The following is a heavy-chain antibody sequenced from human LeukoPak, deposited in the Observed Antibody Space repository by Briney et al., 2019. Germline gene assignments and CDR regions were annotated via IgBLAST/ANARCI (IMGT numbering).Heavy chain of an antibody. J-gene: IGHJ4*02. Sequence: PGGSLRLSCAASGFTFSNYYMSWIRQTPGKGLEWLSYISGSGGDIHYADSVKGRFTVSRDNAKSSLYLQTNSLRAEDTAMYYCARDIRAVGVTLYFDYWGQGILVTVTS. CDR1: GFTFSNYY. V-gene: IGHV3-11*01. CDR2: ISGSGGDI. D-gene: IGHD1-26*01. CDR3: ARDIRAVGVTLYFDY.